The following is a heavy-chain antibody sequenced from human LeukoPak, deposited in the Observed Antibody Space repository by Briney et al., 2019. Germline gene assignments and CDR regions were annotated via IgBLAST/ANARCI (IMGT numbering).Heavy chain of an antibody. CDR3: AAGGFWTAPYGMDV. CDR2: ISGSGGST. CDR1: GFTFSSYA. Sequence: PGGSLRLSCAASGFTFSSYAMSWVRQAPGKGLEWVSAISGSGGSTFYADSVKGRFTIARDNSTNTLYLQMNSLRAEDTAAYYCAAGGFWTAPYGMDVWGQGTTVTVSS. V-gene: IGHV3-23*01. J-gene: IGHJ6*02. D-gene: IGHD3/OR15-3a*01.